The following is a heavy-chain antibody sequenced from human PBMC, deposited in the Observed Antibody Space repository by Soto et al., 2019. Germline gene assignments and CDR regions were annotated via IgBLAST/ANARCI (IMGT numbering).Heavy chain of an antibody. CDR1: VDSVSSSSKC. D-gene: IGHD6-19*01. CDR3: ARSGGGSGWL. CDR2: ICYSVIT. J-gene: IGHJ4*02. V-gene: IGHV4-61*01. Sequence: SATLSLTCTVSVDSVSSSSKCWSWVRQPPGKALEWIAYICYSVITKYEPSLKSRVTISTDTSKNQLSLKMTSVTAEDTAVYYCARSGGGSGWLGGQGTLVTSPQ.